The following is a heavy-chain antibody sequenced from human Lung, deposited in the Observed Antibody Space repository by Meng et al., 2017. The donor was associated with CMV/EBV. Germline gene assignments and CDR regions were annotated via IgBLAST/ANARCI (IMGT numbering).Heavy chain of an antibody. CDR2: IRHDGTTK. CDR3: AKDLLLFGGANAYFDS. V-gene: IGHV3-30*02. Sequence: GGSXRLXCAASGFSFDNHGMHWVRQTPGKGLEWVAFIRHDGTTKFYGDSVKGRFTISRDNSKNTVYLQMNRLRPEETAVYYCAKDLLLFGGANAYFDSWGQGT. D-gene: IGHD3-16*01. CDR1: GFSFDNHG. J-gene: IGHJ4*02.